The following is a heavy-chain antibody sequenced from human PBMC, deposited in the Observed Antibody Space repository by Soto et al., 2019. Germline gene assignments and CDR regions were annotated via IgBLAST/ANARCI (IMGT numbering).Heavy chain of an antibody. CDR3: AREKPYGSGSYYTYHDAFDI. D-gene: IGHD3-10*01. V-gene: IGHV1-69*08. CDR1: GGTFSSYT. CDR2: IIPILGIA. J-gene: IGHJ3*02. Sequence: QVQLVQSGAEVKKPGSSVKVSCKASGGTFSSYTISWVRQAPGQGLEWMGRIIPILGIANYAQKFQGRVTITADKSXXTXYXXLSSLRSEDTAVYYCAREKPYGSGSYYTYHDAFDIWGQGTMVTVSS.